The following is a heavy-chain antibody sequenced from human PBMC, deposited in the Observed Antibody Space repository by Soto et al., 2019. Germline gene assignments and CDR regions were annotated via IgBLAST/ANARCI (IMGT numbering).Heavy chain of an antibody. CDR3: TRGPNYAAFDL. V-gene: IGHV6-1*01. CDR1: GDSVSSDSVA. CDR2: TLNRLSRWYS. Sequence: QVQLQESGPGLVKPSQTLSLTCAISGDSVSSDSVAWHWLRQSPSRGLEWLRRTLNRLSRWYSDYEPSVRGRIRIDPDTSKNQFSLQLNSVSPDHTAVYYCTRGPNYAAFDLWGQG. J-gene: IGHJ3*01. D-gene: IGHD1-7*01.